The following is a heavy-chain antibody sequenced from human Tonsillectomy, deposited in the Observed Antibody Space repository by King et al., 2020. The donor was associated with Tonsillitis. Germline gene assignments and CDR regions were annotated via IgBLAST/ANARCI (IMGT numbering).Heavy chain of an antibody. D-gene: IGHD3-10*01. V-gene: IGHV3-7*03. CDR2: IKQEGSEK. J-gene: IGHJ3*02. CDR1: GFTLSSYW. CDR3: AGDRGAFDI. Sequence: VQLVESGGGLVQPGGSLRLSCAVSGFTLSSYWMTWVRQAPGKGLEWVANIKQEGSEKYYVDSVKGRFTISRDNAKNSLYLQINSLRAEDTGVYYCAGDRGAFDIWGQRTLVTVSS.